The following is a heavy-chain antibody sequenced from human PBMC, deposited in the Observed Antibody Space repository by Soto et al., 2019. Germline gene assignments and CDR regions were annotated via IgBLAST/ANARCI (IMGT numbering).Heavy chain of an antibody. CDR3: AKDIVTYYSASGSYYDS. CDR1: GFTFSDHY. V-gene: IGHV3-72*01. J-gene: IGHJ4*02. D-gene: IGHD3-10*01. Sequence: PGGSLRLSCAASGFTFSDHYMDWVRQAPGKGLEWVGRTRNKANSYTTEYAASVKGRFTISRDDSENTLYLQMNTLRAEDTAIYYCAKDIVTYYSASGSYYDSWGQGALVTVSS. CDR2: TRNKANSYTT.